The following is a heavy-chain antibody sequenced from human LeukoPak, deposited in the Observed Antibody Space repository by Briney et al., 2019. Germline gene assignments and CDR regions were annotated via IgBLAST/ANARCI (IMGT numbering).Heavy chain of an antibody. V-gene: IGHV3-23*01. CDR1: GFTFSSYT. D-gene: IGHD7-27*01. Sequence: GGSLRLSCAASGFTFSSYTMSWVRQAPGKGLEWVSTITTSDGNTYYADSVKGRFTVSRDNSKNTLYLQVNSLRAEDTAVYYCAKDGGLWVSAHWGDSWGRGTLVTVSS. CDR3: AKDGGLWVSAHWGDS. J-gene: IGHJ4*02. CDR2: ITTSDGNT.